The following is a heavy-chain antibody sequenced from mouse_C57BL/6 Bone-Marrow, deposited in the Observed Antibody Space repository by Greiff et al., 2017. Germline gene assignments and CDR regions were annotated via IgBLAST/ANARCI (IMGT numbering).Heavy chain of an antibody. V-gene: IGHV1-69*01. CDR2: IDPSDSYT. D-gene: IGHD4-1*01. CDR1: GYTFTSYW. Sequence: QVQLQQPGAELVMPGASVKLSCKASGYTFTSYWMHWVKQRPGQGLEWIGEIDPSDSYTNYNQKFKGKSTLTVDKSSSTAYMQLSSLTSEDSAVYYCAIPNWDFDYWGQGTTLTVSS. J-gene: IGHJ2*01. CDR3: AIPNWDFDY.